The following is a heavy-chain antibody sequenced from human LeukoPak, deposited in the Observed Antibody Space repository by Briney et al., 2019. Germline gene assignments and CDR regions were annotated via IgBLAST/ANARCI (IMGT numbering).Heavy chain of an antibody. Sequence: GASVKVSCKASGYTFTSYGISWVRQAPGQGLEWMGWISAYNGNTNYAQKLQGRVTMTTDTSTSTAYMELRSLRSDDTAVYYCARGIYYYDSSGYIDYWGQGTLVTVSS. CDR1: GYTFTSYG. D-gene: IGHD3-22*01. V-gene: IGHV1-18*01. CDR2: ISAYNGNT. CDR3: ARGIYYYDSSGYIDY. J-gene: IGHJ4*02.